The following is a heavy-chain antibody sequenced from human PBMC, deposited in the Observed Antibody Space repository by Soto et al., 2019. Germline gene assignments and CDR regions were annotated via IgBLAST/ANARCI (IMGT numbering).Heavy chain of an antibody. J-gene: IGHJ6*02. CDR3: AKGRSYYYYYGVDV. CDR2: IIDSGGST. V-gene: IGHV3-23*01. CDR1: GFTFSSCA. Sequence: PGGSLRLSCAASGFTFSSCAMGWVRQAPGKGLEGVSDIIDSGGSTYYADSVKGRFTISRDNSKSTLYLQMNSLRAEDTALYYCAKGRSYYYYYGVDVWGQGTTVTVSS.